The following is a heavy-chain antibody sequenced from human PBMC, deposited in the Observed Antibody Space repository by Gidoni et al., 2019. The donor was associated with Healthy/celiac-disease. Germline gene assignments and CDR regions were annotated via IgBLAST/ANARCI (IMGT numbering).Heavy chain of an antibody. CDR2: SSSSSSTI. Sequence: EVQLVESGGGLVQPGGSLRLSCAASGFTFSSYGITWVRQAPGKGLEWVSYSSSSSSTIYYADSVKGRFTISRDNAKNSLYLQMNSLRDEDTAVYYCAREKYAIVPEFDYYYYGMDVWGQGTTVTVSS. D-gene: IGHD2-2*01. CDR3: AREKYAIVPEFDYYYYGMDV. V-gene: IGHV3-48*02. CDR1: GFTFSSYG. J-gene: IGHJ6*02.